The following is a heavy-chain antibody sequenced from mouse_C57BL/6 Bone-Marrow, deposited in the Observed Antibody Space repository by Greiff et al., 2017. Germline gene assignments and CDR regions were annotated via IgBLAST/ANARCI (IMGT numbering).Heavy chain of an antibody. J-gene: IGHJ2*01. Sequence: VQLQQSGAELVRPGASVTLSCKASGYTFTDYYMNWVKQSHGKSLEWIGVINPYNGGTSYNQKFKGKATLTVDKSSSTAYMELNSLTSEDSAVYYGASMIRFDYWGQGTTLTVSA. D-gene: IGHD2-3*01. V-gene: IGHV1-19*01. CDR2: INPYNGGT. CDR1: GYTFTDYY. CDR3: ASMIRFDY.